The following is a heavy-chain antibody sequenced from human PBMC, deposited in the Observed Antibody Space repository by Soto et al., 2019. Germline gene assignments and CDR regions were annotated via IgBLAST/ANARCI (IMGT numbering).Heavy chain of an antibody. D-gene: IGHD3-22*01. Sequence: SETLSLTYTVSGCSISSGGYYWSWIRQHPGKGLEWIGYIYYSGSTYYNPSLKSRVTISVDTSKNQFSLKLSSVTAADTAVYYCARGGYYYDSRGSPSHAFDIWGQGTMDT. CDR3: ARGGYYYDSRGSPSHAFDI. J-gene: IGHJ3*02. CDR2: IYYSGST. V-gene: IGHV4-31*03. CDR1: GCSISSGGYY.